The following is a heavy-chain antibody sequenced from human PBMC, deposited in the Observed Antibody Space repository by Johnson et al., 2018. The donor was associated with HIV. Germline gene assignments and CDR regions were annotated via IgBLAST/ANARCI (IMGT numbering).Heavy chain of an antibody. CDR1: GFTFSSYW. V-gene: IGHV3-NL1*01. CDR2: INWNGGST. D-gene: IGHD3-9*01. Sequence: QMLLVESGGGLVQPGGSLRLSCAASGFTFSSYWMSWVRQATGKGLEWVSGINWNGGSTGYADSVKGRFTISRDNSKNTLYLQMNSLRAEDTAVYYCAKDGPVLRYFDWSDAFDIWGQGTMVTVSS. J-gene: IGHJ3*02. CDR3: AKDGPVLRYFDWSDAFDI.